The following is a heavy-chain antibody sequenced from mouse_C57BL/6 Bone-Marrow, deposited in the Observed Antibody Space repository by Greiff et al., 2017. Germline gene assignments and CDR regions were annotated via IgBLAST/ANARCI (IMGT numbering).Heavy chain of an antibody. CDR3: TSFITTAELDFDY. Sequence: VQLQQSGAELVRPGASVKLSCTASGFNINDDYMHWVKQRPEQGLEWIGWIDTENGDTEYASKFKGKATIPADTSTNTAYLQLSSLTSEDTAFYYCTSFITTAELDFDYWCQGTTLTVSS. D-gene: IGHD1-1*01. CDR2: IDTENGDT. V-gene: IGHV14-4*01. CDR1: GFNINDDY. J-gene: IGHJ2*01.